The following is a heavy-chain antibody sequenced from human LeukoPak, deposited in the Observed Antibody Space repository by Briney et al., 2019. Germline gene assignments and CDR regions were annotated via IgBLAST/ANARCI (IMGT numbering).Heavy chain of an antibody. D-gene: IGHD3-22*01. CDR3: ATGYYYDSSGYYLYYFDY. CDR1: GYTLTELS. V-gene: IGHV1-24*01. CDR2: FDPEDGET. Sequence: ASVKVSCKVSGYTLTELSMHWVRQAPGKGLEWMGGFDPEDGETIYAQKFQGRVTMTEHTSTDTAYMELSSLRSEDTAVYYCATGYYYDSSGYYLYYFDYWGQGTLVTVSS. J-gene: IGHJ4*02.